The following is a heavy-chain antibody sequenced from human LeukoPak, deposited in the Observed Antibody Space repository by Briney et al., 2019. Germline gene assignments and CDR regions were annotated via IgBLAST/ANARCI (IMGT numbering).Heavy chain of an antibody. D-gene: IGHD3-22*01. CDR3: ARDYDNSGLRHFDL. V-gene: IGHV4-59*01. J-gene: IGHJ2*01. CDR1: GASTSDYC. CDR2: IYYTGTT. Sequence: SETLSLTCTVSGASTSDYCWSWIRQPPGKGLEWIGYIYYTGTTKYNPSLTSRVTISVDTSKSQFSVKLSSVTAADTAVYYCARDYDNSGLRHFDLWGRGTLVTVSS.